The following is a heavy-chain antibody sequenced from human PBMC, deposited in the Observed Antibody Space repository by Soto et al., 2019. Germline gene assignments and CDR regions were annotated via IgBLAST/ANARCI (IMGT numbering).Heavy chain of an antibody. D-gene: IGHD2-8*01. CDR3: ARTSRYAK. Sequence: QVLLQQWGAGLLKPSETLSLTCAVYGGSFSDYYWSWIRQPPGKGLEWSGEINHSGSTNYNPSLKSRVSISVDTSKNQFSLKLSSVTAADTAVYYCARTSRYAKWGEGTQDTVSS. CDR2: INHSGST. CDR1: GGSFSDYY. V-gene: IGHV4-34*01. J-gene: IGHJ4*02.